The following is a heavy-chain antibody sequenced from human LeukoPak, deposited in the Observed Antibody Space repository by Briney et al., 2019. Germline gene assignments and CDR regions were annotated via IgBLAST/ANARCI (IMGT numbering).Heavy chain of an antibody. V-gene: IGHV3-30*02. D-gene: IGHD3-10*01. Sequence: GGSLRLSCAASGFTFSSYGMHWVRQAPGKWLEWVAIIRYDGSNKYYADSVKGRFTISRDNSKNTLYLQMNSLRAEDTAVYYCAKEISPRMILRWFGEFFDYWGQGTLVTVSS. CDR1: GFTFSSYG. J-gene: IGHJ4*02. CDR3: AKEISPRMILRWFGEFFDY. CDR2: IRYDGSNK.